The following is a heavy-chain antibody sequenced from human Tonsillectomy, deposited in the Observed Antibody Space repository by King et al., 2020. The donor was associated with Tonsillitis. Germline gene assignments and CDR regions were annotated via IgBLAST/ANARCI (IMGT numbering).Heavy chain of an antibody. V-gene: IGHV1-2*02. Sequence: QLVQSGAEVKKPGASVKVSCKASGYTFDGYYIHWMRQAPGQGLEWMGWINSHTGGTKYAPNFQGRVTFTRDTSITTAYLELSRLTFDDTAVYFCARDQVFGCSSESWFDPWGQGTLVTVSS. CDR1: GYTFDGYY. D-gene: IGHD3-10*02. CDR2: INSHTGGT. CDR3: ARDQVFGCSSESWFDP. J-gene: IGHJ5*02.